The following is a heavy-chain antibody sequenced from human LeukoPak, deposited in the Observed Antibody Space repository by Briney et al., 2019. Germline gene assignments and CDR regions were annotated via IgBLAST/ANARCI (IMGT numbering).Heavy chain of an antibody. CDR1: GGTFSSYA. V-gene: IGHV1-69*13. J-gene: IGHJ3*02. Sequence: GASVKVSCKASGGTFSSYAISWVRQAPGQGLEWMGGIIPIFGTANYAQKFQGRVTITADESTSTAYMELSSLRSEDTAVYYCARDFCDPDYDDAFDIWGQGTMVTVSS. D-gene: IGHD3-22*01. CDR3: ARDFCDPDYDDAFDI. CDR2: IIPIFGTA.